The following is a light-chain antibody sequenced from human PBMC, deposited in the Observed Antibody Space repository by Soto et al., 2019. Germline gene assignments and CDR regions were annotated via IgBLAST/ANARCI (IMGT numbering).Light chain of an antibody. Sequence: DIVMTQSPDSLAVSLGERATINCKSSQSVLYSSNHKNYLAWYQQKPGQPPKLLIYWASTRESGVPDRFSGSGSGTDFTLTISSLQAEDVAVYYCQQYYSTPRTFGQGTKVDI. J-gene: IGKJ1*01. CDR3: QQYYSTPRT. CDR2: WAS. CDR1: QSVLYSSNHKNY. V-gene: IGKV4-1*01.